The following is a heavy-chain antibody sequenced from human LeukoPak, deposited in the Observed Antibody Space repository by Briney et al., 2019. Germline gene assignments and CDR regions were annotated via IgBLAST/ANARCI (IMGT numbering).Heavy chain of an antibody. J-gene: IGHJ5*02. D-gene: IGHD2-2*01. Sequence: GASVKVSCKASGYTFTSYDINWVRQAPGQGLEWMGWMNPNSGNTGYAQKFQGRVTMTRNTSISTAYMELSSLRSADTAVYYCARVRPAASQRRGNGFDPGGQGTLVTVSS. CDR2: MNPNSGNT. V-gene: IGHV1-8*01. CDR1: GYTFTSYD. CDR3: ARVRPAASQRRGNGFDP.